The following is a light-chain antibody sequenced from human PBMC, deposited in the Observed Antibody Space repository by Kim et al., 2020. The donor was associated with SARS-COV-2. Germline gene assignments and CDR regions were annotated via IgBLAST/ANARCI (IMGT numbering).Light chain of an antibody. CDR1: SLRTYY. CDR2: GRN. J-gene: IGLJ2*01. Sequence: SSELTQDPAVSVALGQTVTITCQGDSLRTYYATWYQQKPRQAPVLVIYGRNNRPSGIPDRFSGSSSGNTASLTISGSQAGDESDFYCQSRDSGGNVVFGGGTQLTVL. V-gene: IGLV3-19*01. CDR3: QSRDSGGNVV.